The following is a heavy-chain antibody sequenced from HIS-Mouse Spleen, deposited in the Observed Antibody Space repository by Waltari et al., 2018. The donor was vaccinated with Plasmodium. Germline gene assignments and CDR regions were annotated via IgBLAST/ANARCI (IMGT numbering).Heavy chain of an antibody. CDR3: AKSSKGTGDLWDY. J-gene: IGHJ4*02. Sequence: EVQLLESGGGLVQPGGSLSLSWAASGLPFVCFAMRWVRQAPGKGVEWVSAISGSGGSTYYADSVKGRFTISRDNSKNTLYLQMNSLRAEDTAVYYCAKSSKGTGDLWDYWGQGTLVTVSS. CDR1: GLPFVCFA. D-gene: IGHD7-27*01. V-gene: IGHV3-23*01. CDR2: ISGSGGST.